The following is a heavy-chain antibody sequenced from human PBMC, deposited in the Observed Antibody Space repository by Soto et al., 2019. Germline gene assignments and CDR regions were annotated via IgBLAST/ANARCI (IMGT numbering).Heavy chain of an antibody. CDR1: GFTFTSSG. D-gene: IGHD5-12*01. J-gene: IGHJ4*01. CDR2: IWYDGSNK. Sequence: GGSLRLSCAALGFTFTSSGMHWVRQAPGKGLDGVAGIWYDGSNKYSAGAVKGRFPISRDNSKTTLYRKVDGLRAEDTAVYYGARDPNPYSGYQPNCLDYWGHGTLVTVSS. CDR3: ARDPNPYSGYQPNCLDY. V-gene: IGHV3-33*01.